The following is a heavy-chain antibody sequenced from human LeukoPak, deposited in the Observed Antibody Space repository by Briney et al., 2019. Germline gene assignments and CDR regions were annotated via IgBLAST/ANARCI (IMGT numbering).Heavy chain of an antibody. V-gene: IGHV3-74*01. D-gene: IGHD6-19*01. CDR2: IKTDGSST. CDR1: GFTLSSQW. Sequence: PGGSLRLSCAVSGFTLSSQWMHWVRQAPGKGLVWVSLIKTDGSSTNYADSVKGRFTVSGDDAKNTLYLQMSSLRAEDTAMYYCHPLAYISDWGQGTLVTVSS. J-gene: IGHJ4*02. CDR3: HPLAYISD.